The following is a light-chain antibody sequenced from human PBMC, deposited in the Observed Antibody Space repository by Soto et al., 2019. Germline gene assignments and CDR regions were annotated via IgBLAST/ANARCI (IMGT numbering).Light chain of an antibody. CDR1: QSVSSN. J-gene: IGKJ1*01. CDR3: QEYNNWPRT. V-gene: IGKV3-15*01. Sequence: EIVMTQSPATLSVSPGERATLSCRASQSVSSNLAWYQQKPGQAPRLLIYGASTRATGIPDRFSGSGSGTEFTLTSSRLQSEDFAVYYCQEYNNWPRTFGQGTKVYSK. CDR2: GAS.